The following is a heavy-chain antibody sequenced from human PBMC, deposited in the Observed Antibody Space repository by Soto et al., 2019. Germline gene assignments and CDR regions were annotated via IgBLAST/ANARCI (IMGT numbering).Heavy chain of an antibody. Sequence: ASVKVSCKASGGTFSSYAISWVRQAPGQGLEWMGGIIPIFGTANYAQKFQGRVTITADESTSTAYMELSSLRSEDTAVYYCARSGLDIVLVPAAIHADYYYGMDVWGQGTTVTVSS. CDR1: GGTFSSYA. J-gene: IGHJ6*02. CDR3: ARSGLDIVLVPAAIHADYYYGMDV. V-gene: IGHV1-69*13. CDR2: IIPIFGTA. D-gene: IGHD2-2*03.